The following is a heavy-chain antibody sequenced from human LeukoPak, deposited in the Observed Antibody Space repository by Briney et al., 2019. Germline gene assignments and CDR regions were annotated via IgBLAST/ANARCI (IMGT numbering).Heavy chain of an antibody. CDR1: GVSISAYF. CDR3: ARKDGDF. Sequence: PSETLSLTCTVSGVSISAYFWTWIRQPAGKGLEWIGRIYTSETINYNPSLESRLTMSLDTSKNQISLRLSSVTAADTGVYYCARKDGDFWGQGTLVTVSS. CDR2: IYTSETI. V-gene: IGHV4-4*07. J-gene: IGHJ4*02.